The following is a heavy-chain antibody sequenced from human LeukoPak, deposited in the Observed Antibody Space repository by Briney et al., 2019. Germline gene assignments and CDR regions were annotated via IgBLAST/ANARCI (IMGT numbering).Heavy chain of an antibody. D-gene: IGHD6-19*01. CDR1: GFTSSNYA. J-gene: IGHJ6*04. CDR3: AKLEGSGWSGYMDV. V-gene: IGHV3-23*01. CDR2: ITDSGDTT. Sequence: GGSLRLSCLASGFTSSNYAMNWVRQAPGKGLEWVSAITDSGDTTYYADSVRGRFIISRDNSKDTLFLQLRSLRVEDTAMYYCAKLEGSGWSGYMDVWGKGTAVTVST.